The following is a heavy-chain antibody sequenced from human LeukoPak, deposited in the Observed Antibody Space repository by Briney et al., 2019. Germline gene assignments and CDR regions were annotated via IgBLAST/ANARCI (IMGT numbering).Heavy chain of an antibody. CDR1: GFPFNEYS. Sequence: GGSLRLSCAASGFPFNEYSMNWVRQAPGKGLEWISYIGISSGNTKYADSVKGRFTISRDNAKNSLYLQMFSLRAEDTAVYYCARGYDGLDYWGQGTLVTVSS. D-gene: IGHD3-10*01. CDR2: IGISSGNT. V-gene: IGHV3-11*03. J-gene: IGHJ4*02. CDR3: ARGYDGLDY.